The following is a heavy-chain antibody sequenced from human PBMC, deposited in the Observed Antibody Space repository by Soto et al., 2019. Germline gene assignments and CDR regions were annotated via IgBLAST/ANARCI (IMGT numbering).Heavy chain of an antibody. Sequence: PVGSLRLSCAASGFTFSSYGMHWVRQAPGKGLEWVAVISYDGSNKYYADSVKGRFTISRDNSKNTLYLQMNSLRAEDTAVYYCAKDAVDYSDYEPRYYYYYYMDVWGKGTTVAVSS. V-gene: IGHV3-30*18. D-gene: IGHD4-17*01. CDR2: ISYDGSNK. CDR3: AKDAVDYSDYEPRYYYYYYMDV. J-gene: IGHJ6*03. CDR1: GFTFSSYG.